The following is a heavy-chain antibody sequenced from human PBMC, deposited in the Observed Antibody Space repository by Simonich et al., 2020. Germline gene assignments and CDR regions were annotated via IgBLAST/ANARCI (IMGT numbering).Heavy chain of an antibody. Sequence: EVQLVESGGGLVQPGGSLRLSCAASGFTFSSYWMPWFRQAPGKGLVGCARINRDGSSKSYADSVKGRFTISRYNAKNTLYLQMNSLRAEDTAVYYCARGGWGSSWYYWGQGTLVTVSS. D-gene: IGHD6-13*01. CDR3: ARGGWGSSWYY. CDR1: GFTFSSYW. CDR2: INRDGSSK. J-gene: IGHJ4*02. V-gene: IGHV3-74*01.